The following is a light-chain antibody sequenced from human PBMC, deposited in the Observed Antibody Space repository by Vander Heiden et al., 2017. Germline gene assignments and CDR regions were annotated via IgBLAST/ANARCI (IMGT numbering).Light chain of an antibody. Sequence: DIQMTQSPSSLSASVGDRVTITCRASQTISSYLNWYQQKPGKAPKLLIYAASSLQSGVPSRFSGSGYGTDFTLTISSLQPEDIATYYCQQSDSAPRLTFGGGTKVEIK. CDR1: QTISSY. CDR2: AAS. V-gene: IGKV1-39*01. CDR3: QQSDSAPRLT. J-gene: IGKJ4*01.